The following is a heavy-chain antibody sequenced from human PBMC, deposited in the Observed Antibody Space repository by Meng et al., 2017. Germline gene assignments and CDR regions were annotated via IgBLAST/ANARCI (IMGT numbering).Heavy chain of an antibody. CDR3: ASIKMATITDRAFDI. V-gene: IGHV3-21*01. D-gene: IGHD5-24*01. J-gene: IGHJ3*02. CDR2: ISSSSSYI. CDR1: GFTFSSYS. Sequence: GESLKISCAASGFTFSSYSMNWVRQAPGKGLEWVSSISSSSSYIYYADSAKGRFTISRDNAKNSLYLQMNSLRAEDTAVYYCASIKMATITDRAFDIWGQGTMVTVSS.